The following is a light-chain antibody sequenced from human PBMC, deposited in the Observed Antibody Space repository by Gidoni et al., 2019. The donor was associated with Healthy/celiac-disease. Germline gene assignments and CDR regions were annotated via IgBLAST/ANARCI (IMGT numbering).Light chain of an antibody. V-gene: IGKV1-5*03. CDR1: QSISSY. CDR2: KAS. Sequence: DIQITQSPSTLSASVGDRVTLTCRASQSISSYLAWYQQKPGKAPKLLIYKASSLERGVPSRFSGSGSGTEFTLTISSLQPDDFATYYCQQYNSYSWTFGQGTKVEIK. J-gene: IGKJ1*01. CDR3: QQYNSYSWT.